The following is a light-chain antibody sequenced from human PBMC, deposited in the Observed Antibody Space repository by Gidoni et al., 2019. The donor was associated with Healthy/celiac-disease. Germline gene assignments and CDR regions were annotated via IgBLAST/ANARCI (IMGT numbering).Light chain of an antibody. V-gene: IGKV1-39*01. CDR3: QQSYSTPPYT. Sequence: SLSASVGDRVTITCRASQSISSYLNWYQQKPGKAPKLLIYAASTLQSGVPSRFSGSGSGTDFTLTISSLQPEDFAIYYCQQSYSTPPYTFGQGTKLEIK. CDR1: QSISSY. J-gene: IGKJ2*01. CDR2: AAS.